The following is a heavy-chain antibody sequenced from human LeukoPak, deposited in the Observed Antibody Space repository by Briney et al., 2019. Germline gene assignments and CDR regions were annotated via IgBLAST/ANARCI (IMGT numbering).Heavy chain of an antibody. CDR2: INPGDSDT. CDR3: ARQPGAGWFDP. Sequence: GESLKISCKGSGYSFTNYWIGWVRQMPGKGLEWMAIINPGDSDTRYSPSFQSQVTISADKSISTVYLQWGSLKASDTAMYYCARQPGAGWFDPWGQGTLVTVSS. J-gene: IGHJ5*02. D-gene: IGHD3-10*01. CDR1: GYSFTNYW. V-gene: IGHV5-51*01.